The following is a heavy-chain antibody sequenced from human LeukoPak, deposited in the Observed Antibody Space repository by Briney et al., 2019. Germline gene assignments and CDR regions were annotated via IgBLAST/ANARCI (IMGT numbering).Heavy chain of an antibody. D-gene: IGHD3-10*01. CDR1: GFTFSSYW. J-gene: IGHJ4*02. CDR3: AKDRAFGQFLWGNDY. V-gene: IGHV3-30*02. CDR2: IRNDGSDK. Sequence: GGSLRLSSAASGFTFSSYWMSWVRRAPGKGLEWVAFIRNDGSDKYYAVSVKGRFTNSRDNSKNTLYLQMNSLRAEDTALYYCAKDRAFGQFLWGNDYWGQGTLVTVSS.